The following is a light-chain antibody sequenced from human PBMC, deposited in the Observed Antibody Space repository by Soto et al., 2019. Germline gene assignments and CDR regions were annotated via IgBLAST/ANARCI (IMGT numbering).Light chain of an antibody. CDR2: CAS. V-gene: IGKV3-15*01. CDR1: QSVSSN. J-gene: IGKJ1*01. Sequence: EIVMTQSPATLSVSPGERATLSCRASQSVSSNLAWYQQKPGQTPRLLIYCASTRATYTPTRFSGSGSGTDFALTISSLQSEDFAIYYCQQYDSWPRAFGQGTRVDIK. CDR3: QQYDSWPRA.